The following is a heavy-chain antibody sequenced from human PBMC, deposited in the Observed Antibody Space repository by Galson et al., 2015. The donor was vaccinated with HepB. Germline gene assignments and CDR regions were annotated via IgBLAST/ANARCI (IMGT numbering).Heavy chain of an antibody. Sequence: SLRLSCAAAGFTFSGSAIHWVRQAPGKGPEWVGRIRSKGSNYATLYVLSLKGRFTISRDDSKNMAYLYMKSLSIEDAAVYYCSRLGDFSGYSSAWGQGTLFTVSS. CDR2: IRSKGSNYAT. CDR1: GFTFSGSA. V-gene: IGHV3-73*01. D-gene: IGHD5-18*01. J-gene: IGHJ4*02. CDR3: SRLGDFSGYSSA.